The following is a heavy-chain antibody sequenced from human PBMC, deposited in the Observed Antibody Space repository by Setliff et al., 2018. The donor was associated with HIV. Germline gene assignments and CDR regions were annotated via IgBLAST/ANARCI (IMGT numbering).Heavy chain of an antibody. J-gene: IGHJ4*02. CDR2: ISYSGTT. Sequence: SETLSLTCTVSRGSIKYYFWSWIRQPPGKGLECIGHISYSGTTNYNPSLESRVSISVDTSKDQFSLKLKSVTAADTAVYYCTRDSDGSSYYHFAHWSQGTLVTVSS. CDR3: TRDSDGSSYYHFAH. CDR1: RGSIKYYF. D-gene: IGHD3-22*01. V-gene: IGHV4-59*01.